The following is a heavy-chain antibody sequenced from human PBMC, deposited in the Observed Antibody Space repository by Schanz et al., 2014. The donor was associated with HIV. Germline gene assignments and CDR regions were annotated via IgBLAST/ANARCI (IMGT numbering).Heavy chain of an antibody. CDR3: ARHQRGSYLEALDY. Sequence: QVQLQQWGAGLLKPSETLSLTCAVYGSSVTYFYWTWIRQSPGKGLEWIGSAHHSGSTYYTPSLKSRVTISVAPSKTQVSLRLASVTAADTAVFYCARHQRGSYLEALDYWGQGTLVTVSS. CDR2: AHHSGST. V-gene: IGHV4-34*02. J-gene: IGHJ4*02. CDR1: GSSVTYFY. D-gene: IGHD3-10*01.